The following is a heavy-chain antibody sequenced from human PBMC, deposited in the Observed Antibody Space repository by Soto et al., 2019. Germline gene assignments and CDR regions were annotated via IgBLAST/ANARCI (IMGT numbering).Heavy chain of an antibody. CDR3: ARGWGYDSNDYYYAY. D-gene: IGHD3-22*01. V-gene: IGHV1-69*01. CDR2: IIPIFGTA. J-gene: IGHJ4*02. Sequence: QVQLVQSGAEVRKPGSSVKVSCKASGGTFSRHAIRWVRQAPGQGLEWMGGIIPIFGTANHAQKFQGRVTIIADESTSTVYVELSSLRSEDTAMYYCARGWGYDSNDYYYAYWGQGTLVIVSS. CDR1: GGTFSRHA.